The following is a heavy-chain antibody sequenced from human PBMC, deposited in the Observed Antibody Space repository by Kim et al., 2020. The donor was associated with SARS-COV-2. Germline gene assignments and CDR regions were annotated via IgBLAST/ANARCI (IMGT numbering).Heavy chain of an antibody. D-gene: IGHD3-10*01. Sequence: YNSSLKSRVTISVDTSKNQFSLKLTSMTAADTAVYYCARGRGSGSYYNWWGQGTVVTVSS. CDR3: ARGRGSGSYYNW. J-gene: IGHJ4*02. V-gene: IGHV4-34*01.